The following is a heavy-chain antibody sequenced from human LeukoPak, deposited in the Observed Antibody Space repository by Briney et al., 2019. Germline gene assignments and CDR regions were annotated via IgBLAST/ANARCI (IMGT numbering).Heavy chain of an antibody. CDR3: ARGDDSSSWYRDVFDY. V-gene: IGHV4-39*07. CDR2: IYYSGST. CDR1: GDSISSSSYY. Sequence: SETLSLTCTVSGDSISSSSYYWGWIRQPPGKGLEWIGSIYYSGSTYYNPSLKSRVTISVDTSKNQFSLKLSSVTAADTAVYYCARGDDSSSWYRDVFDYWGQGTLVTVSS. J-gene: IGHJ4*02. D-gene: IGHD6-13*01.